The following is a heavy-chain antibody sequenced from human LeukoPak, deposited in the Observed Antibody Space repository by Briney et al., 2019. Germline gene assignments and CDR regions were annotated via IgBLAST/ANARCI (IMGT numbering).Heavy chain of an antibody. CDR1: GYTFTSYY. J-gene: IGHJ3*02. Sequence: ASVKVSCKASGYTFTSYYMHRVRQAPGQGLEWMGIINPSGGSTSYAQKFQGRVTMTRDTSTSTVYMELSSLRSEDTAVYYCARDNYDSSGYALFDIWGQGTMVTVSS. CDR2: INPSGGST. D-gene: IGHD3-22*01. CDR3: ARDNYDSSGYALFDI. V-gene: IGHV1-46*01.